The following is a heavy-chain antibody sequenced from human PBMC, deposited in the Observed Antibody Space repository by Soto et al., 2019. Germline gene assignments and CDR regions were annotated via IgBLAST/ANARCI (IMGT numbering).Heavy chain of an antibody. CDR2: IYYTGST. Sequence: PSDTLSLTCTVSGGSISSSSYYLGWIRQPPGKGLEWIGSIYYTGSTYYNPSLKSRVTISVDTSKNQFSLKLSSVTAQDTAVYYCASEPNIGYCSGGSCYSWDAFDIWGQGKIVTVSS. CDR3: ASEPNIGYCSGGSCYSWDAFDI. J-gene: IGHJ3*02. D-gene: IGHD2-15*01. V-gene: IGHV4-39*01. CDR1: GGSISSSSYY.